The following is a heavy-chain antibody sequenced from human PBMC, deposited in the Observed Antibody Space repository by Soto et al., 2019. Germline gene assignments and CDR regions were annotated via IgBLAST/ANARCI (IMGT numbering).Heavy chain of an antibody. D-gene: IGHD5-12*01. CDR3: ARDHVYSGYGNY. J-gene: IGHJ4*02. Sequence: EVQLVETGGGLIQPGGSLRLSYAASGFTVSSNYMSWVRQAPGKGLEWVSVIYSGGSTYYADSVKGRFTISRDNSKNTLYLQMNSLRAEDTAVYYCARDHVYSGYGNYWGQGTLVTVSS. V-gene: IGHV3-53*02. CDR1: GFTVSSNY. CDR2: IYSGGST.